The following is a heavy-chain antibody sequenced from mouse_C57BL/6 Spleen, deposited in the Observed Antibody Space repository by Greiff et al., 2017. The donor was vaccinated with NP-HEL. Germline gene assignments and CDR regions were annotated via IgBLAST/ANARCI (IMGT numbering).Heavy chain of an antibody. D-gene: IGHD1-1*01. J-gene: IGHJ2*01. CDR3: ARRGSITPGLFDY. CDR1: GYTFTDYY. CDR2: INPNNGGT. Sequence: EVQLQQSGPELVKPGASVKISCKASGYTFTDYYMNWVKQSHGKSLEWIGDINPNNGGTSYNQKFKGKATLTVDKSSSTAYMELRSLTSEDSAVYYCARRGSITPGLFDYWGQGTTLTVSS. V-gene: IGHV1-26*01.